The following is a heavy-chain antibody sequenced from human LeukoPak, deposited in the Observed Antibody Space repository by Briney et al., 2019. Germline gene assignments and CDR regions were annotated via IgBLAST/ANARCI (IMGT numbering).Heavy chain of an antibody. Sequence: ASVKASCKTSGYTFTGYYMHWVRQAPGPGLEWMGWINPNTGGTNYAQKFQGRVTMTSDTSISTAYMELSSLKSDDTGMYYCARAPMIVVVFPPRLDFWGQGTLVTVSS. CDR3: ARAPMIVVVFPPRLDF. CDR2: INPNTGGT. J-gene: IGHJ4*02. V-gene: IGHV1-2*02. CDR1: GYTFTGYY. D-gene: IGHD3-22*01.